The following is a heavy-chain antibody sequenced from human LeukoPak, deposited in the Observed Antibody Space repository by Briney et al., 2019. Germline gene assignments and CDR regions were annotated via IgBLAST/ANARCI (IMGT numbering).Heavy chain of an antibody. V-gene: IGHV1-2*02. J-gene: IGHJ4*02. Sequence: ASVKVSCKASGYTFTGYYMHWVRQAPGQGREWMGWINPNSGGTNYAQKFQGRVTMTRDTSISTAYMELSRLRSDDTAVYYCARVGYSSSSGKLDYWGQGTLVTVSS. CDR2: INPNSGGT. D-gene: IGHD6-6*01. CDR1: GYTFTGYY. CDR3: ARVGYSSSSGKLDY.